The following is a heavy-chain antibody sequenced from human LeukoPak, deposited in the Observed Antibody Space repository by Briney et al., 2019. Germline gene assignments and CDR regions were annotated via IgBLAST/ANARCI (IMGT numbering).Heavy chain of an antibody. J-gene: IGHJ4*02. V-gene: IGHV4-34*01. CDR3: ARTYSSGRKYYYY. CDR1: GGSFSGYY. D-gene: IGHD6-19*01. CDR2: INHSGST. Sequence: PSETLSLTCAVYGGSFSGYYWSWIRQPPGKGLEWIGEINHSGSTNYNPSLKSRVTISVDTSKNQFSLKLSSVTAADTAVYYCARTYSSGRKYYYYWGQGTLVTVSS.